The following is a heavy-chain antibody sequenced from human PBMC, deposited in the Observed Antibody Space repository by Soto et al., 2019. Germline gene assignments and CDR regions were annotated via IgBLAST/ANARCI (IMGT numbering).Heavy chain of an antibody. CDR1: GGSISSSSYY. CDR2: IYYSGST. Sequence: SETLSLTCTVSGGSISSSSYYWGWIRQPPGKGLEWIGSIYYSGSTYYNPSLKSRVTISVDTSKNQFSLKLSSVTAADTAVYYCARHAPYSSGWYPFDYWGQGTLVTVSS. D-gene: IGHD6-19*01. V-gene: IGHV4-39*01. J-gene: IGHJ4*02. CDR3: ARHAPYSSGWYPFDY.